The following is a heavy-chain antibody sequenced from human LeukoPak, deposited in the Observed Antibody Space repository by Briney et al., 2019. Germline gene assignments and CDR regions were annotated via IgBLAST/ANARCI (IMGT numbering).Heavy chain of an antibody. D-gene: IGHD3-10*01. V-gene: IGHV1-69*13. CDR1: GGTFSSNA. Sequence: GVSVKVSCKASGGTFSSNAISWVRQAPGQGLEWMGGIIPIFGTANYAQKFQGRVTITADESTSTAYMELSSLRSEDTAVYYCARGPPLWFGELGLGRNWFDPWGQGTLVTVSS. CDR2: IIPIFGTA. J-gene: IGHJ5*02. CDR3: ARGPPLWFGELGLGRNWFDP.